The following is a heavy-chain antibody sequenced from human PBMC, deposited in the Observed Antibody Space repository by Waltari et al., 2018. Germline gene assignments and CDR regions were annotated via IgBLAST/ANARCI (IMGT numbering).Heavy chain of an antibody. CDR3: ATGRGAIFGESPGGY. Sequence: EVQLVQSGAEVKKPGATVKISCKASGYTFTDYYMHWVQQAPGKGVEWMGRLDPEDGETIYAEKSQGRVTITAYPSTDTAYMELSSLRSEDTAVYYCATGRGAIFGESPGGYWGQGTLVTVSS. CDR2: LDPEDGET. D-gene: IGHD3-3*01. CDR1: GYTFTDYY. V-gene: IGHV1-69-2*01. J-gene: IGHJ4*02.